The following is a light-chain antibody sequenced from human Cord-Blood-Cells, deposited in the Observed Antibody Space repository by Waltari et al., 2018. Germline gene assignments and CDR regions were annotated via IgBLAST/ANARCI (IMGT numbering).Light chain of an antibody. CDR2: DAS. V-gene: IGKV1-33*01. CDR3: QQYDNLPIT. Sequence: DIQMTQSPSSLSASVGDRVTITCPASQAISNYLNWYQQKPGKAPKLLIYDASNLETGVPSRFSGSGSGTDFTFTISSLQPEDIATYYCQQYDNLPITFGQGTRLEIK. J-gene: IGKJ5*01. CDR1: QAISNY.